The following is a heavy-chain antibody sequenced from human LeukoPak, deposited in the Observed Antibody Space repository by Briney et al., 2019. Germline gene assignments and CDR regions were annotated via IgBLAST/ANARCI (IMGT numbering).Heavy chain of an antibody. CDR1: GGSISSGGYY. J-gene: IGHJ6*03. CDR2: IYYTGST. CDR3: ARDSGSYPLGYYMDV. V-gene: IGHV4-31*03. D-gene: IGHD1-26*01. Sequence: SQTLSLTCTVSGGSISSGGYYWSWTRQHPGKGLEWIGCIYYTGSTNYNPSLKSRVTISVDTSKKQFSLKLSSVTAADTAVYYCARDSGSYPLGYYMDVWGKGTTVTVSS.